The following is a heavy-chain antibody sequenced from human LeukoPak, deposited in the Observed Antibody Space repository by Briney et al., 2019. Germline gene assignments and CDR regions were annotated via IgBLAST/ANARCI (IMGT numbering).Heavy chain of an antibody. V-gene: IGHV1-2*02. D-gene: IGHD1-26*01. Sequence: LWASVKVSCKASGYTFTGYYMHWVRQAPGQGLEWMGWINPNSGGTNYAQKFQGRVTMTRDTSISTAYMELSRLRSDDTAVYYCARDRWELLVRWFDPWGQGTLVTVSS. J-gene: IGHJ5*02. CDR3: ARDRWELLVRWFDP. CDR2: INPNSGGT. CDR1: GYTFTGYY.